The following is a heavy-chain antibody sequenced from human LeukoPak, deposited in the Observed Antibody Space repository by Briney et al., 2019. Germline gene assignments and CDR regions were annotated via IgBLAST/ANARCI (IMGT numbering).Heavy chain of an antibody. CDR1: GGTFSSYA. V-gene: IGHV1-69*04. CDR3: ARDYDSSGYYYFDY. J-gene: IGHJ4*02. D-gene: IGHD3-22*01. CDR2: IVPILGIA. Sequence: ASVKVSCKASGGTFSSYAISWVRQAPGQGLEWMGRIVPILGIANYAQKFQGRVTITADKSTSTAYMELSSLRSEDTAVYYCARDYDSSGYYYFDYWGQGALVTVSS.